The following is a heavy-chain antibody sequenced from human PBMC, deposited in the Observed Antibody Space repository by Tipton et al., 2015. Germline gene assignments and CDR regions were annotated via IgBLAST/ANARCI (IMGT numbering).Heavy chain of an antibody. Sequence: TLSLTCSVSGGSISGQHWYWFRQPAGKGLEWLGGVSTSGSANYNSSLMSRVTTSVDTSKNQFFLRLTSVTAADTAVYYCARDPRDGYGHFDSWGQGILVTVSS. CDR3: ARDPRDGYGHFDS. CDR1: GGSISGQH. J-gene: IGHJ4*02. D-gene: IGHD5-18*01. V-gene: IGHV4-4*07. CDR2: VSTSGSA.